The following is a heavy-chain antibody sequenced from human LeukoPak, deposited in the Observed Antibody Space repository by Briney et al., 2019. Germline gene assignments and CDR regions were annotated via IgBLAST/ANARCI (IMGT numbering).Heavy chain of an antibody. CDR3: ARAGYYYDSSGYYYEPPHLGY. D-gene: IGHD3-22*01. CDR1: GGSISSGDYY. Sequence: SETLSLTCTVSGGSISSGDYYWSWIRQPPGTGLEWIGYIYYSGSTYYNPSLKSRVTISVDTSKNQFSLKLSSVTAADTAVYYCARAGYYYDSSGYYYEPPHLGYWGQGTLVTVSS. V-gene: IGHV4-30-4*01. J-gene: IGHJ4*02. CDR2: IYYSGST.